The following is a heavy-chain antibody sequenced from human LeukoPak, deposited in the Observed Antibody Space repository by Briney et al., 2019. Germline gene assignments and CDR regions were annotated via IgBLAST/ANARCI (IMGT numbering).Heavy chain of an antibody. D-gene: IGHD4-17*01. J-gene: IGHJ2*01. Sequence: ASVKVSCKASGYTFTGYYMHWVRQAPGQGLEWMGWINPNSGGTIYAQKFQGRVTMTRDTSISTAYMELSSLRSDDTAVYYCARYYGDLHRYFDLWGRGTLVTVSS. V-gene: IGHV1-2*02. CDR3: ARYYGDLHRYFDL. CDR2: INPNSGGT. CDR1: GYTFTGYY.